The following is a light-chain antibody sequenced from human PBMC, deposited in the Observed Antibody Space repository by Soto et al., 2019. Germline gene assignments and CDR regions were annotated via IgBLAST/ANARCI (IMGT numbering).Light chain of an antibody. CDR2: GAT. Sequence: VLTQSPGTLSLSPGESATLSCRASQSISSGYLAWYQQKPGQAPRLLIYGATSRATGIPGRFSGSGSGTDFTLTVSGLEPEDFAVYYCQQYRSPPPTFGGGTKVDIK. V-gene: IGKV3-20*01. CDR3: QQYRSPPPT. CDR1: QSISSGY. J-gene: IGKJ4*01.